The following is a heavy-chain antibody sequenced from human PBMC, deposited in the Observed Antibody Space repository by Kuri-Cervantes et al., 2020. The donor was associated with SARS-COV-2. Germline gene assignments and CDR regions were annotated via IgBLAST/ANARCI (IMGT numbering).Heavy chain of an antibody. V-gene: IGHV3-21*01. Sequence: GGSLRLSCAASGFPFSDYRMNWIRQSPGKGLEWVSCIDGYSPYIHYADSVKGRFTISRDNAKSSVFLQMNSLRAEDTAVYYCTTSMIVSAAHYFDYWGQGTLVTVSS. CDR3: TTSMIVSAAHYFDY. D-gene: IGHD3-22*01. J-gene: IGHJ4*02. CDR2: IDGYSPYI. CDR1: GFPFSDYR.